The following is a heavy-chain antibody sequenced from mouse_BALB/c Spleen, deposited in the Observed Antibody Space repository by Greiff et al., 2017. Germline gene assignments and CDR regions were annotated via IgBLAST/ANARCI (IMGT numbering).Heavy chain of an antibody. Sequence: EVQLVESGGGLVQPGGSLKLSCAASGFDFSRYWMSWVRQAPGKGLEWIGEINPDSSTINYTPSLKDKFIISRDNAKNTLYLQMSKVRSEDTALYYCARRGYGNYEEYYAMDYWGQGTSVTVSS. J-gene: IGHJ4*01. CDR1: GFDFSRYW. V-gene: IGHV4-1*02. CDR3: ARRGYGNYEEYYAMDY. CDR2: INPDSSTI. D-gene: IGHD2-1*01.